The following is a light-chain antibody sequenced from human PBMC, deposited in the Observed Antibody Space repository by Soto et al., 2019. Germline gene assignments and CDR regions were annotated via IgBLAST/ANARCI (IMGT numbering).Light chain of an antibody. CDR1: QSVSSSY. CDR2: GAS. CDR3: QQYGSSRT. J-gene: IGKJ1*01. Sequence: EIVLTQSPGTLSLSPGERATLSCRASQSVSSSYLAWYQQKPGPAPRLLIYGASSRATGIPDRFSGSGSGTDFTLTISRLEPEVFAVYYCQQYGSSRTFGQGTKVEIK. V-gene: IGKV3-20*01.